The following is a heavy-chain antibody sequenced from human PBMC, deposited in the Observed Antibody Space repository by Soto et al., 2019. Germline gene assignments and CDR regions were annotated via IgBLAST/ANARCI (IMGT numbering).Heavy chain of an antibody. Sequence: QVQLVESGGGVVQPGRSLRLSCAASGFTFSFYALHWVRQAPGKGLEWVAAISYDGNNQYYADSVKGRFTISRDNSKNTLYLQMNSLRAEDTAVYYCARDLVGAVTGPYYFDYWGQGTLVTVSS. J-gene: IGHJ4*02. D-gene: IGHD6-19*01. CDR1: GFTFSFYA. CDR3: ARDLVGAVTGPYYFDY. V-gene: IGHV3-30-3*01. CDR2: ISYDGNNQ.